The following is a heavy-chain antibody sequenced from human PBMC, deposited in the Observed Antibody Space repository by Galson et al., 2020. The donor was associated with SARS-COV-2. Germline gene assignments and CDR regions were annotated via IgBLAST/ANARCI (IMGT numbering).Heavy chain of an antibody. V-gene: IGHV3-53*01. CDR3: TRESYRYGFYYGMGG. D-gene: IGHD5-18*01. J-gene: IGHJ6*02. Sequence: GGSLRLSCAASAGFSVSSNYLSWVRLAPGKGLEWVSVIYSGGTTYYADSVKGRFTISRDNSKNTIYLQMNSLRAEDTAVYYCTRESYRYGFYYGMGGWGQGTTVTVSS. CDR1: AGFSVSSNY. CDR2: IYSGGTT.